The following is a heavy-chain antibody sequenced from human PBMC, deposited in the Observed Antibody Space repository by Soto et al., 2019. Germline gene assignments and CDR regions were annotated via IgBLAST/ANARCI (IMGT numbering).Heavy chain of an antibody. D-gene: IGHD3-10*01. CDR3: AKVETNALLWFEGQGYFDY. V-gene: IGHV3-23*01. J-gene: IGHJ4*02. CDR2: ISGSGGST. CDR1: GFTFSSYA. Sequence: GGSLRLSCAASGFTFSSYAMSWVRQAPGKGLEWVSAISGSGGSTYYADSVKGRFTISRDNSKNTLYLQMNSLRAEDTAVYYCAKVETNALLWFEGQGYFDYWGQGTLVTVSS.